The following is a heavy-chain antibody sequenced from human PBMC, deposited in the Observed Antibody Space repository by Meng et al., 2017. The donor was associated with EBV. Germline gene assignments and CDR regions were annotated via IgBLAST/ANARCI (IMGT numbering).Heavy chain of an antibody. Sequence: QAQRVQLGGAVKKPGASVKASSKPSGYTSTGYYMPGVRQAPGQGLEWMGRINPNSGGTNYAQKFQGRVTMTRDTSISTAYMELSRLRSDDTAVYYCARVGIAVAGTGDYWGQGTLVTVSS. CDR1: GYTSTGYY. CDR2: INPNSGGT. CDR3: ARVGIAVAGTGDY. D-gene: IGHD6-19*01. V-gene: IGHV1-2*06. J-gene: IGHJ4*02.